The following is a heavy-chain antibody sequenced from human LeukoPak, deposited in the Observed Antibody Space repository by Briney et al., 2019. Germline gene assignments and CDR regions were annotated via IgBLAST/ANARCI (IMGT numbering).Heavy chain of an antibody. D-gene: IGHD5-24*01. Sequence: QPGGSLRLSCAASGFTFDDYAMHWVRQAPGKGLEWVSGISWNSGSIGYADSVKGRLTISRDNAKNSLYLQMNSLRAEDTALYYCAKGRDGYNRELDYWGQGTLVTVSS. V-gene: IGHV3-9*01. J-gene: IGHJ4*02. CDR2: ISWNSGSI. CDR3: AKGRDGYNRELDY. CDR1: GFTFDDYA.